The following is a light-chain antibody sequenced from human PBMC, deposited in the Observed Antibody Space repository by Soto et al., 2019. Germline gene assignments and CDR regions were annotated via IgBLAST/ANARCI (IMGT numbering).Light chain of an antibody. CDR3: QHYYNWPRT. J-gene: IGKJ1*01. CDR1: QSVSSN. Sequence: EIVMTQSPATLSVSPGERATLSCRASQSVSSNLAWYQQKPGQAPRLLIYGASTRATGIPARFSCSGSWTAFTLTISSLHSEDFALYYCQHYYNWPRTFGQGTKVEIK. CDR2: GAS. V-gene: IGKV3-15*01.